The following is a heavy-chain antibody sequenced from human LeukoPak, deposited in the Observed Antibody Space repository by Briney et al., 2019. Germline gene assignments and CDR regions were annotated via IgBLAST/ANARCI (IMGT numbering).Heavy chain of an antibody. J-gene: IGHJ4*02. V-gene: IGHV1-24*01. CDR1: GYTLTELS. CDR2: FDPEDGET. CDR3: ARTLRCLEWAYWSY. Sequence: ASVKVSCKVSGYTLTELSMHWVRQAPGKGLEWMGGFDPEDGETIYAQKFQGRVTMTEDTSTDTAYMELSRLRSDDTAVYYCARTLRCLEWAYWSYWGQGTLVTVSS. D-gene: IGHD3-3*01.